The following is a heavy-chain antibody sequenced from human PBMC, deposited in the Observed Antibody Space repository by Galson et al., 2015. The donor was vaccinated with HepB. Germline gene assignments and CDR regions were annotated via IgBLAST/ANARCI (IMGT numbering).Heavy chain of an antibody. D-gene: IGHD6-6*01. J-gene: IGHJ6*02. CDR3: ARGAARTDRTLYYGMDV. CDR2: IYYSGTT. Sequence: TLSLTCTVSGGSISTSGYYWSWIRQSPGEGLEWIGYIYYSGTTYHNPSLKSRLTISMDTSKNQFSLKLSSVTAADAAVYYCARGAARTDRTLYYGMDVWGQGTTVTVSS. V-gene: IGHV4-30-4*01. CDR1: GGSISTSGYY.